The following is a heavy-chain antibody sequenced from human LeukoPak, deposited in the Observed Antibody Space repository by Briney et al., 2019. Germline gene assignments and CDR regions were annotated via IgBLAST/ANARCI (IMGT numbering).Heavy chain of an antibody. CDR1: GVTFSSNG. Sequence: GGFRRPSCAASGVTFSSNGMSWVRQTPRKGLESVSAISDSGVSSFYADSVKGRFTNSRDNSKNTLYLQMNSLRAEDTAIYYCARESPHCSGVSCFFDYWGQGTLVTVSS. V-gene: IGHV3-23*01. J-gene: IGHJ4*02. CDR3: ARESPHCSGVSCFFDY. CDR2: ISDSGVSS. D-gene: IGHD2-15*01.